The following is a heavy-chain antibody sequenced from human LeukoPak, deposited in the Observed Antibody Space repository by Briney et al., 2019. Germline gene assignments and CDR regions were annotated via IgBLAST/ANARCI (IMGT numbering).Heavy chain of an antibody. CDR1: GFTFSSYS. J-gene: IGHJ6*04. Sequence: GGSLRLSCAASGFTFSSYSMNWVRQAPGKGLEWVSSISRSSSYISYADSVKGRFTISRDNAKNSLYLQMNSLRAEDTAVYYCARRLKQIVVIPAAIEDYYYYGMDVWGKGTTVTVSS. CDR2: ISRSSSYI. CDR3: ARRLKQIVVIPAAIEDYYYYGMDV. V-gene: IGHV3-21*01. D-gene: IGHD2-2*01.